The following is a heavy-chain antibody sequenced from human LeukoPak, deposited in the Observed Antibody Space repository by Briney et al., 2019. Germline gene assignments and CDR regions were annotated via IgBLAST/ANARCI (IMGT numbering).Heavy chain of an antibody. CDR1: GYSISSGYY. CDR3: ATIPIVVVPAAMGDYYYYYMDV. D-gene: IGHD2-2*01. Sequence: KPSKTLSLTCAVSGYSISSGYYWGWIRQPPGKGLEWIGSIYHSGSTYYDPSLKSRVTISVDTSKNQFSLKLSSVTAADTAVYYCATIPIVVVPAAMGDYYYYYMDVWGKGTTVTVSS. CDR2: IYHSGST. V-gene: IGHV4-38-2*01. J-gene: IGHJ6*03.